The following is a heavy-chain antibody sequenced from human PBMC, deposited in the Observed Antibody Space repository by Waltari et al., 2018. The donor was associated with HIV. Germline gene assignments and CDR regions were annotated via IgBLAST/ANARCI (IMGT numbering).Heavy chain of an antibody. V-gene: IGHV3-30*02. J-gene: IGHJ5*02. CDR3: SKVLLTNIRGGAFDP. D-gene: IGHD3-10*01. Sequence: GRFTISRDNSKNIVYLQMNSLRPEDTAIYYCSKVLLTNIRGGAFDPWGQGTLVTVSS.